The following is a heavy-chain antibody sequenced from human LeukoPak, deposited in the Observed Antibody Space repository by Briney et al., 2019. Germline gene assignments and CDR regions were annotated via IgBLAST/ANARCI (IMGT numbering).Heavy chain of an antibody. CDR1: GFTFSSHA. J-gene: IGHJ4*02. V-gene: IGHV3-23*01. Sequence: PGGSLRLSCAASGFTFSSHAMQWVRQAPGKGLEWVSCISNSCGNTFYADSVKGRFTISRDNSKNTLYLQMNSLRAEDTAVYYCAKGLYGDYDFDYWGQGTLVTVSS. D-gene: IGHD4-17*01. CDR2: ISNSCGNT. CDR3: AKGLYGDYDFDY.